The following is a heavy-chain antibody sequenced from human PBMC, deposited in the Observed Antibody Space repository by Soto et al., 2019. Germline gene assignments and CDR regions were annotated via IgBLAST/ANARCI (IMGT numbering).Heavy chain of an antibody. CDR2: ISYDGSNK. Sequence: ESGGGVVQPGRSLRLSCAASGFTFRSYGMHWVRQAPGKGLEWVAVISYDGSNKYYADSVKGRFTISRDNSKNTLYLQMNSLRAEDTAVYYCARAVIEGYYDSSPYYFDYWGQGTLVTVSS. D-gene: IGHD3-22*01. J-gene: IGHJ4*02. CDR3: ARAVIEGYYDSSPYYFDY. CDR1: GFTFRSYG. V-gene: IGHV3-30*03.